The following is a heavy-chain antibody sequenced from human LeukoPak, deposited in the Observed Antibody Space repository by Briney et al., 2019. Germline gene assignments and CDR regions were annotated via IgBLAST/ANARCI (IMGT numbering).Heavy chain of an antibody. CDR3: ARDRSGYLQLDY. V-gene: IGHV4-31*03. D-gene: IGHD5-12*01. J-gene: IGHJ4*02. CDR2: IYHSGGT. CDR1: GGSISSGAYW. Sequence: PSQTLSLTCTVSGGSISSGAYWWNWIRQHPGKGPEWIGYIYHSGGTYSNPSLRSRVTLSVDTSKNQFSLKLTSVTAADTAVYYCARDRSGYLQLDYRGQGTLVTVSS.